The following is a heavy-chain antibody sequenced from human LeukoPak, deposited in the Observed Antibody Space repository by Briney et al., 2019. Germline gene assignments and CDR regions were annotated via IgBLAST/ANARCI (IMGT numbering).Heavy chain of an antibody. V-gene: IGHV3-23*01. D-gene: IGHD6-19*01. Sequence: GGSLRLSCAASGFIFSNYAMSWIRQAPGKGLEWVSLIRDSGGSTYYADSVKGRFTISRDNSKNTLYLQMGSLRAEDMAVYYCARVVTSGWNLGAFDIWGQGTMVTVSS. J-gene: IGHJ3*02. CDR3: ARVVTSGWNLGAFDI. CDR1: GFIFSNYA. CDR2: IRDSGGST.